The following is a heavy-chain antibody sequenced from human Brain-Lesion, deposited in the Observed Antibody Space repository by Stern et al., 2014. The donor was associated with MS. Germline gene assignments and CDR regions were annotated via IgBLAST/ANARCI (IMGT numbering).Heavy chain of an antibody. D-gene: IGHD2-2*01. V-gene: IGHV4-61*02. J-gene: IGHJ6*02. CDR2: IFNSGST. CDR3: ARGRVVPGFQYYATDV. CDR1: GGSISSGGYY. Sequence: QMQLVQSGPGLVKPSQTLSLSCTVSGGSISSGGYYWSWIRQPAGKGLEWIGRIFNSGSTCYNPSLKSRVTISIDTSKNQFSLRLNSMTAADTAVYYCARGRVVPGFQYYATDVWGQGTTVIVSS.